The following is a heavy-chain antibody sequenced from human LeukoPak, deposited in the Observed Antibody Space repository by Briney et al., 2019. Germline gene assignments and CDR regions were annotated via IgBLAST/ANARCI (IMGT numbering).Heavy chain of an antibody. Sequence: GESLKISCKGSGYTLTSYWIGWVRQMPGKGLEWMGIIYPGDSDTRYSPSFQGQVTISADKSISTAYLQWSSLKASDTAMYYCARLNRYCSGGSCYSHYYYMDVWGKGTTVTVSS. V-gene: IGHV5-51*01. J-gene: IGHJ6*03. CDR2: IYPGDSDT. CDR1: GYTLTSYW. CDR3: ARLNRYCSGGSCYSHYYYMDV. D-gene: IGHD2-15*01.